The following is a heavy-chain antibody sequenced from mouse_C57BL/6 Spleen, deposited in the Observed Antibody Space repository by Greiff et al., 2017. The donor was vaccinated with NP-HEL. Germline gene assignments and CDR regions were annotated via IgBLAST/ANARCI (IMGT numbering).Heavy chain of an antibody. CDR1: GYTFTGYW. D-gene: IGHD1-1*01. CDR2: ILPGSGST. V-gene: IGHV1-9*01. Sequence: QVQLQQSGAELMKPGASVKLSCKATGYTFTGYWIAWVKQRPGHGLEWIGEILPGSGSTNYNEKFKGKATFTADTSSNTAYMQLSSLTTEDSAIYYCARASFTAVGATRYFDVWGTGTTVTVSS. J-gene: IGHJ1*03. CDR3: ARASFTAVGATRYFDV.